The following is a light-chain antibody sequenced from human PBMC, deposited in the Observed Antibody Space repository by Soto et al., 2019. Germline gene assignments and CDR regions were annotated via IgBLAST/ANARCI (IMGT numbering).Light chain of an antibody. J-gene: IGLJ2*01. V-gene: IGLV2-14*01. CDR2: EVS. Sequence: QSALTQPASVSGSPGQSITISCTGTSSDVGGYNYVSWYQQHPGKAPKLMIYEVSNRPSGVSNRFSGSKSGNTASLTISGLQPEDEADYYCNSYTSISTDVTDVVFGGGTKLTVL. CDR1: SSDVGGYNY. CDR3: NSYTSISTDVTDVV.